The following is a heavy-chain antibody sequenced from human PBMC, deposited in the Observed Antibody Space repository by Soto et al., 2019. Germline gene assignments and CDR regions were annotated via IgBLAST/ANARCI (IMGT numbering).Heavy chain of an antibody. CDR1: GFTFSSYA. V-gene: IGHV3-30-3*01. CDR2: ISYDGSNK. Sequence: GGSLRLSCAASGFTFSSYAMHWVRQAPGKGLEWVAVISYDGSNKYYADSVKGRFTISRDNSKNTLYLQMNSLRAEDTAVYYCANGRGRYYYYGMDVWGQGTTVTVS. J-gene: IGHJ6*02. CDR3: ANGRGRYYYYGMDV. D-gene: IGHD3-10*01.